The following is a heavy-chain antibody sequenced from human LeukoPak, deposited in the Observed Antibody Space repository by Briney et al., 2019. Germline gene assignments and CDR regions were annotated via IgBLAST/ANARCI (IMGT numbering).Heavy chain of an antibody. J-gene: IGHJ6*03. CDR1: GGSISSYY. CDR2: IYYSGST. D-gene: IGHD2-15*01. CDR3: ARAFRYCSGGSCYSKTRPYYYYYMDV. Sequence: SETMSLTCTVSGGSISSYYWSWIRQPPGKGLEWIGYIYYSGSTNYNPSLKSRVTISVDTSKNQFSLKLSSVTAADTAVYYCARAFRYCSGGSCYSKTRPYYYYYMDVWGKGTTVTVSS. V-gene: IGHV4-59*12.